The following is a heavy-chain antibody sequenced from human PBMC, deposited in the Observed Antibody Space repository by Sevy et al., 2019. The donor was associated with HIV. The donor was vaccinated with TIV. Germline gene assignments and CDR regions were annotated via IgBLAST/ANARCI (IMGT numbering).Heavy chain of an antibody. CDR2: THYRSKWYN. CDR3: ARAITIFGLTIMLDP. Sequence: SQTLSLTCTISGDSVSSSSVAWNWIRQSPSRGLEWLGRTHYRSKWYNDYALSVKNRIIISPDTSKNQLSLQLNSVTPEDTAVYYCARAITIFGLTIMLDPWGLGTLVTVSS. D-gene: IGHD3-3*01. J-gene: IGHJ5*02. V-gene: IGHV6-1*01. CDR1: GDSVSSSSVA.